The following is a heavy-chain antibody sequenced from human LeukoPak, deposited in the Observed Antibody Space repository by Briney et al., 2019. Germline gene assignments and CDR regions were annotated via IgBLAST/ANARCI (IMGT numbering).Heavy chain of an antibody. V-gene: IGHV4-4*07. CDR1: GVSISSYY. CDR2: INTSGST. Sequence: PSETLSLTCTVSGVSISSYYWSWIRQPAGKGLEWIGRINTSGSTNYNPSLKSRVTMSVDTSKNQFSLKLSSVTAADTAVYYCARVGCSSTSCYKGGAFDIWGQGTMVTVSS. J-gene: IGHJ3*02. D-gene: IGHD2-2*02. CDR3: ARVGCSSTSCYKGGAFDI.